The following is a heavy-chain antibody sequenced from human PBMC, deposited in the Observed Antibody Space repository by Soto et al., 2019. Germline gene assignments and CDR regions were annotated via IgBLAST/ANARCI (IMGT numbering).Heavy chain of an antibody. CDR1: GFRLTTFA. D-gene: IGHD3-10*01. CDR2: ISDDGTTT. V-gene: IGHV3-23*01. J-gene: IGHJ4*02. Sequence: EVRLWESGGGFQQPGGSLRLSCVASGFRLTTFAMSWVRQAPGKGLEWVSTISDDGTTTWYADSVKGRFTMSRDVSKNTRFVQMDNLRVEDTATYYCANDFGSGNNPLFDYWGQGTLVTVSS. CDR3: ANDFGSGNNPLFDY.